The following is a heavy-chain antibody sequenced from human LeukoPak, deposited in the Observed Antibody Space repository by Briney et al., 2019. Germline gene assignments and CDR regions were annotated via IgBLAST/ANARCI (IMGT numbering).Heavy chain of an antibody. D-gene: IGHD3-22*01. Sequence: SETLSLTCVVSGYSISSGYYWGWIRQPPGKGLEYIGSIYHSGNTYYNPSLKSRVTISVDTSKNQFSLKLRSVTAADAAVYYCARVRFFDSSGYYYDFDYWGQGALVIVSS. CDR2: IYHSGNT. V-gene: IGHV4-38-2*01. J-gene: IGHJ4*02. CDR3: ARVRFFDSSGYYYDFDY. CDR1: GYSISSGYY.